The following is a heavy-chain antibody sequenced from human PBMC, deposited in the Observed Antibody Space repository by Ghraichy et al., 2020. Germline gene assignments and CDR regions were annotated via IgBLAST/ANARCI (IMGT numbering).Heavy chain of an antibody. V-gene: IGHV3-30*02. CDR3: AKIPERYCSGGSCYSDY. CDR1: GFTFSSYG. D-gene: IGHD2-15*01. CDR2: IRYDGSNK. Sequence: GGSLRLSCAASGFTFSSYGMHWVRQAPGKGLEWVAFIRYDGSNKYYADSVKGRFTISRDNSKNTLYLQMNSLRAEDTAVYYCAKIPERYCSGGSCYSDYWGQGTLVTVSS. J-gene: IGHJ4*02.